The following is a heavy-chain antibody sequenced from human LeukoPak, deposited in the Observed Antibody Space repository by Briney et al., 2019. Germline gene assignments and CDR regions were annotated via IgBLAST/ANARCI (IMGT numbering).Heavy chain of an antibody. CDR1: GFTFSGYG. CDR3: AKLWFGELLVDY. CDR2: IRYDGSNK. J-gene: IGHJ4*02. D-gene: IGHD3-10*01. V-gene: IGHV3-30*02. Sequence: GGSLRLSCAASGFTFSGYGMHWVRQAPGKGLEWVAFIRYDGSNKYYADSVKGRFTISRDNSKNTLYLQMNSLRAEDTAVYYCAKLWFGELLVDYWGQGTLVTVSS.